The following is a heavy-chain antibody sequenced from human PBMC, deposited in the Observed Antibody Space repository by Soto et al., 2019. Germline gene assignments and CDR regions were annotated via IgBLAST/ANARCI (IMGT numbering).Heavy chain of an antibody. CDR2: INPSVGST. J-gene: IGHJ4*02. CDR3: ARDLSGAGSYYNPMYYFDY. Sequence: ASVKVSCKASGYTFTSYYMHWVRQAPGQGLEWMGIINPSVGSTNYAQKFQGRVTMTRDTSTSTVYMELSSLRSEDTAVYYCARDLSGAGSYYNPMYYFDYWGQGTLVTVSS. CDR1: GYTFTSYY. V-gene: IGHV1-46*01. D-gene: IGHD3-10*01.